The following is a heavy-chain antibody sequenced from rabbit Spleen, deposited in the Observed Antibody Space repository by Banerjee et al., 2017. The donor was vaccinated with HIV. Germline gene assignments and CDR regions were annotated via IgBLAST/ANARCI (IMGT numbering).Heavy chain of an antibody. J-gene: IGHJ4*01. Sequence: QSLEESGGDLVKPGASLTLTCTASGFSFSSTYYMCWVRQAPGKGLEWIACINAVTGKAVYASWAKGRFTFSKTSSTTVTLQMTSLTAADTATYFCARDLVVAIGWNFNLWGPGTLVTVS. D-gene: IGHD3-3*01. CDR2: INAVTGKA. CDR3: ARDLVVAIGWNFNL. V-gene: IGHV1S40*01. CDR1: GFSFSSTYY.